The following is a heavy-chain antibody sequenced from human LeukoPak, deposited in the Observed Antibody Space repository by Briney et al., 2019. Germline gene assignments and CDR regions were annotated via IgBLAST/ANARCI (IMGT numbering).Heavy chain of an antibody. CDR1: RFTFSTYG. V-gene: IGHV3-30*02. CDR3: AKDKDPWKSTSISDFDY. D-gene: IGHD1-1*01. CDR2: IRYDGSNK. J-gene: IGHJ4*02. Sequence: GGSLRLSCAASRFTFSTYGMHLVRQAPGKGLEWVAFIRYDGSNKYYADSVKGRFTISRDDSKNTLYLQMNSLRAEDTAMYFCAKDKDPWKSTSISDFDYWGQGTLVTVSS.